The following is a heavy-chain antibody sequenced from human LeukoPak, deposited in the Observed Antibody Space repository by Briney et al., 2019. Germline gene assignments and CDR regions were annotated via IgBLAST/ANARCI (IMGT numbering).Heavy chain of an antibody. CDR1: GYTFTGYY. Sequence: ASVKVSCKASGYTFTGYYMHWVRQAPGQGLEWMGWINPNSGGTNYAQKFQGRVTMTRDTSISTAYMELSRLRSDDTAVYYCARVRGYCSGGSCYYGYWGQGTRVTVSS. CDR2: INPNSGGT. CDR3: ARVRGYCSGGSCYYGY. V-gene: IGHV1-2*02. J-gene: IGHJ4*02. D-gene: IGHD2-15*01.